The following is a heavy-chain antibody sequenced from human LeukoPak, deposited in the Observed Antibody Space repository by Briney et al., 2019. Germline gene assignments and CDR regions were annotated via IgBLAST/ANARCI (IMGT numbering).Heavy chain of an antibody. CDR2: VHHSGDT. V-gene: IGHV4-38-2*02. Sequence: SETLSLTCTVSVYSISSGYYWGWIRQPPGKGLEWIGSVHHSGDTYYNPSLKSRVTISVDTSKNHFSLRLSSVTAADTAVYYCASLRKRGGAFDLWGQGTVVTVSS. J-gene: IGHJ3*01. CDR1: VYSISSGYY. CDR3: ASLRKRGGAFDL.